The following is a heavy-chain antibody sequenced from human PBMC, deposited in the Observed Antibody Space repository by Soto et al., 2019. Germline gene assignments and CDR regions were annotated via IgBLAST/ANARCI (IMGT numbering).Heavy chain of an antibody. D-gene: IGHD2-2*01. Sequence: ASVKVSCEASGYTFTSYGISWERQAPGQGLEWMGWNSAYNGNTNYAQKLQGRVTMTTDTSTSTAYMELRSLRADDTAVYYCARGPGVVPAAHSYYYGLDVWGQGTTVPVPS. CDR3: ARGPGVVPAAHSYYYGLDV. J-gene: IGHJ6*02. CDR1: GYTFTSYG. CDR2: NSAYNGNT. V-gene: IGHV1-18*04.